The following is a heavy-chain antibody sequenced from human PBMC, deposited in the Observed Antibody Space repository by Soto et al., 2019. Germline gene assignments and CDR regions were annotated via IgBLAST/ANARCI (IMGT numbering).Heavy chain of an antibody. D-gene: IGHD2-2*02. Sequence: PGGSLRLSCAASGFTFNTYGMHWVRQAPGKGLEWVAVISYDGSEKYYVDSVKGRFTISKDNSKNTLYLQMNSLRPEDPAVYYCAKSPNFYCSSPNCYKYYFDHWGQGTRVTVSS. V-gene: IGHV3-30*18. J-gene: IGHJ4*02. CDR1: GFTFNTYG. CDR3: AKSPNFYCSSPNCYKYYFDH. CDR2: ISYDGSEK.